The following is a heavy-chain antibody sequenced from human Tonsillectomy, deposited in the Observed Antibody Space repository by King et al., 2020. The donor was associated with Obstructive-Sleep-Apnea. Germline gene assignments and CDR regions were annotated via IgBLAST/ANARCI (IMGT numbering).Heavy chain of an antibody. V-gene: IGHV4-59*01. CDR1: GGSISSYY. J-gene: IGHJ4*02. D-gene: IGHD3-16*01. CDR3: ARDIGAAQIDY. CDR2: IYYSGST. Sequence: QLQESGPGLVKPSETLSLTCTVSGGSISSYYWSWIRQPPGKGLEWIGYIYYSGSTNYNPSLKSRVTISVDTSKNQFSLKLSSVTAAETAVYYCARDIGAAQIDYWGQGTLVTVSS.